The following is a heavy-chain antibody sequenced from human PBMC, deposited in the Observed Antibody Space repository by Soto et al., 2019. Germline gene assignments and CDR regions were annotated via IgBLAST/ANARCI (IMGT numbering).Heavy chain of an antibody. CDR1: GGTFSDSA. Sequence: QVQLVQSGAEVKKPGSSVKVSCTASGGTFSDSAISWLRQAPGQGLEWMGGIIPIFGTSNYAQKFQGRVTITADVSTNTAYMEMSSLRSDDTAVYYCARERGSGSYSRVGYYYYGVDVWGQGTTVTVSS. J-gene: IGHJ6*02. D-gene: IGHD3-10*01. V-gene: IGHV1-69*01. CDR2: IIPIFGTS. CDR3: ARERGSGSYSRVGYYYYGVDV.